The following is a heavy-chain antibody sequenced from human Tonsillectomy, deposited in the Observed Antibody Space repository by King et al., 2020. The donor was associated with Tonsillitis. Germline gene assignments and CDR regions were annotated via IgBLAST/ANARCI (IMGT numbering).Heavy chain of an antibody. D-gene: IGHD3-16*01. CDR3: AKRRVWRGFLLGELLAPDY. Sequence: VQLVESGGGLVQPGGSLRLSCAASGFTFSSYAMSWVRQAPGKGLEWVSAISGSGGSTYYADSVKGRFTISRDNSKNTLYLQMNSLRAEDTAVYYCAKRRVWRGFLLGELLAPDYWGQGTLVTVSS. CDR1: GFTFSSYA. CDR2: ISGSGGST. J-gene: IGHJ4*02. V-gene: IGHV3-23*04.